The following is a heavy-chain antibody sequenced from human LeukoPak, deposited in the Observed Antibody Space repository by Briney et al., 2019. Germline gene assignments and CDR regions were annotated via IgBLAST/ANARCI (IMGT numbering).Heavy chain of an antibody. CDR1: GYTFTSYY. V-gene: IGHV1-46*01. J-gene: IGHJ5*02. D-gene: IGHD6-6*01. Sequence: GASVKVSCKASGYTFTSYYMHWVRQAPGQGLEWMGIINPSGGSTSYAQKFQGRVTMTRDMSTSTVYMELSSLRSEDTAVYYCARERLPSIAARPVLPKGDNWFDPWGQGTLVTVSS. CDR3: ARERLPSIAARPVLPKGDNWFDP. CDR2: INPSGGST.